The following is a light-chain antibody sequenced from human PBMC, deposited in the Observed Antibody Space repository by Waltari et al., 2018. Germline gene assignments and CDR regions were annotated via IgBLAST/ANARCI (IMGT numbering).Light chain of an antibody. V-gene: IGKV1-NL1*01. J-gene: IGKJ2*01. CDR3: QQYYSTPPAT. CDR2: AAS. CDR1: QGISNS. Sequence: DIQMTQSPSSLSASVGARVTITCRASQGISNSLAWYQQKPGKAPKLLLYAASRLESGVPSRFSGSGSGTDYTLTISSLQPEDFATYYCQQYYSTPPATFGQGTKLEIK.